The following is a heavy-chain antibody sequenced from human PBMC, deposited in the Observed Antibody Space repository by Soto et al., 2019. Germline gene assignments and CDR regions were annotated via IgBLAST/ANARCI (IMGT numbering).Heavy chain of an antibody. CDR3: GRGGIWNDGLY. D-gene: IGHD1-1*01. J-gene: IGHJ4*02. V-gene: IGHV1-69*12. CDR2: IIPIFGTA. Sequence: QVQLVQSGAEVKKPGSSVKVSCKASGGTFSSYAISWVRQAPGQGLEWMGGIIPIFGTANYAQKFQGRVTINADESTSTAYMGLSSLRSDDRVVYSCGRGGIWNDGLYWGQGTLVTVSS. CDR1: GGTFSSYA.